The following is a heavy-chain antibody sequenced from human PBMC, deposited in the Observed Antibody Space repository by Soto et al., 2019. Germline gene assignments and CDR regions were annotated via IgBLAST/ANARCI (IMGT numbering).Heavy chain of an antibody. CDR3: GKVGGLTIRNGRDV. CDR1: GFTFSSYA. V-gene: IGHV3-23*01. J-gene: IGHJ6*02. D-gene: IGHD3-16*01. Sequence: EVQLLESGGDLVQPGGSLRLSCAASGFTFSSYAMSWVRKAPGKGLEWVSAITGSGDRTYYADSVKGRFTISRDNSKNTVYLQMNSLRAEDTAAYYGGKVGGLTIRNGRDVWGQGTTVTVSS. CDR2: ITGSGDRT.